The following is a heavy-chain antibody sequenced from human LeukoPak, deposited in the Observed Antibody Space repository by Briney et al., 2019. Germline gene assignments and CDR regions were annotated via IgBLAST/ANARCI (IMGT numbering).Heavy chain of an antibody. V-gene: IGHV4-4*02. Sequence: SGTLSLTCAVSGGSILTTNWWSWVRQPPGKGLEWIGEVHLSGTNNYNPSLKSRVSMSIDKSKNQLSLKLTYVTAADTAMYYCARESGAFSPFGFWGQGTLVTVSS. CDR3: ARESGAFSPFGF. CDR1: GGSILTTNW. J-gene: IGHJ4*02. D-gene: IGHD1-26*01. CDR2: VHLSGTN.